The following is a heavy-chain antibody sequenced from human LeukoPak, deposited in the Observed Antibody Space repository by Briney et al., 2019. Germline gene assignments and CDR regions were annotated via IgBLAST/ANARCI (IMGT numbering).Heavy chain of an antibody. CDR1: GFTFTTYW. CDR2: IKGDEMTT. Sequence: PGGSLRLSCAASGFTFTTYWMHWVRQAPGKGLESVSRIKGDEMTTNYADSVEGRFTISRDNAKNTVYLEINSLRAEDTAVYYCARGGLFAYYFDYWGQGTLVTVSS. D-gene: IGHD3-10*02. V-gene: IGHV3-74*01. J-gene: IGHJ4*02. CDR3: ARGGLFAYYFDY.